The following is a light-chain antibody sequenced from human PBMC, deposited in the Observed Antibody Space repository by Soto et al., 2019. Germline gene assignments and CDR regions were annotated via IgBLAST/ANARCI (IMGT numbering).Light chain of an antibody. J-gene: IGLJ1*01. V-gene: IGLV1-40*01. CDR2: GTN. Sequence: QSVLTQPPSVSGAPGQRVTISCTGSRSNIGAGYDVHWYQQLPETAPKLLISGTNNRPSGVPDRFSASKSGTSASLAITGLQPEDEAHYYCQTYDTSLLGSNVFGTGTKLTVL. CDR3: QTYDTSLLGSNV. CDR1: RSNIGAGYD.